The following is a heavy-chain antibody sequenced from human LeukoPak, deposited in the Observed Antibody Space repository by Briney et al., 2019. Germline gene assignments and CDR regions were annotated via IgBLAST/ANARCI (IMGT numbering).Heavy chain of an antibody. CDR3: AKFPSYDSSGHDGFDV. CDR1: GFIFKNHA. V-gene: IGHV3-23*01. Sequence: GGSLRLSCAASGFIFKNHAMSWVRQAPGKGLEWVSATSGSGGTKFYADSVKGRFTISRDNSKDTLYLQMSSLRAEDTATYFCAKFPSYDSSGHDGFDVWGQGTRVTVSS. D-gene: IGHD3-22*01. CDR2: TSGSGGTK. J-gene: IGHJ3*01.